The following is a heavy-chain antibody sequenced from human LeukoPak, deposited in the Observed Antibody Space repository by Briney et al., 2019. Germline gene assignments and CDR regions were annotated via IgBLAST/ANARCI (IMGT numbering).Heavy chain of an antibody. Sequence: PGGSLRLSCVASGFIFSDYGMHWVRQAPGKGLEWVASIHYDGSNKYHTDSVKGRFTIARDNPKKELYPQMNSLRVEDTAVYYCAKDPPTVIGFDIWGQGTMVTVSS. D-gene: IGHD4-17*01. V-gene: IGHV3-30*02. J-gene: IGHJ3*02. CDR2: IHYDGSNK. CDR1: GFIFSDYG. CDR3: AKDPPTVIGFDI.